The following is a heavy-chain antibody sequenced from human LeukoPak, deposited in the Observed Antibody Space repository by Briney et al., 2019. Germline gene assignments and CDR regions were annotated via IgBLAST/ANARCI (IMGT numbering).Heavy chain of an antibody. J-gene: IGHJ4*02. V-gene: IGHV4-59*01. CDR3: ARLRSIAASGTSRHIYFDY. D-gene: IGHD6-13*01. CDR1: GGSIVSYY. Sequence: KPSETLSLTCTVSGGSIVSYYWMWIRQPPGKGLEWIGYIYYSGSTNYNPSLKSRVTMSVDTSKNQFSLQLGSVTAADTAVYYCARLRSIAASGTSRHIYFDYWGQGTLVTVSS. CDR2: IYYSGST.